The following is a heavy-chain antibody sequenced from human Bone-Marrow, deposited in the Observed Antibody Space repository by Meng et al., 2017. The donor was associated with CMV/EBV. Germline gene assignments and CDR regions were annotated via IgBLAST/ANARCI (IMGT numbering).Heavy chain of an antibody. Sequence: SVKVSCKASGGTLSSYTISWVRQAPGQGLEWMGRIIPILGIANYAQKFQGRVTITADKSTSTAYMELSSLRSEDTAVYYCARDRSLRIFGYYYGMDVWGQGTTVTVSS. D-gene: IGHD3-3*01. CDR1: GGTLSSYT. V-gene: IGHV1-69*04. CDR3: ARDRSLRIFGYYYGMDV. CDR2: IIPILGIA. J-gene: IGHJ6*02.